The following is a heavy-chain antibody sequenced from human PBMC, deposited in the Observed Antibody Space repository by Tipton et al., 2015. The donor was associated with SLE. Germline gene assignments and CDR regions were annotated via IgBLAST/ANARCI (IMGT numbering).Heavy chain of an antibody. CDR3: ASSPAASSSGWYNL. J-gene: IGHJ5*02. Sequence: TLSLTCTVSGGSISSYYWSWIRQPPGKGLEWIGYIYTSGSTNYNPSLESRVTISVDTSENQVSLKLRSLTAADTAVYYCASSPAASSSGWYNLWGQGTRVTVSS. CDR1: GGSISSYY. V-gene: IGHV4-4*09. CDR2: IYTSGST. D-gene: IGHD6-19*01.